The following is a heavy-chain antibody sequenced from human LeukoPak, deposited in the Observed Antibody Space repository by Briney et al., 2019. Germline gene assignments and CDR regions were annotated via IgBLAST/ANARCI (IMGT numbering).Heavy chain of an antibody. D-gene: IGHD3-3*01. CDR1: GFTFSSYA. Sequence: SGGSLRLSCSASGFTFSSYAMHWVRQAPGKGLEYVSAISSNGGSTYYADSVKGRFTISRDNSKNTLYLQMSSLRAEDTAVYYCVKGVWTLPDFWSGYHLGYFDYWGQGTLVTVSS. CDR2: ISSNGGST. J-gene: IGHJ4*02. CDR3: VKGVWTLPDFWSGYHLGYFDY. V-gene: IGHV3-64D*06.